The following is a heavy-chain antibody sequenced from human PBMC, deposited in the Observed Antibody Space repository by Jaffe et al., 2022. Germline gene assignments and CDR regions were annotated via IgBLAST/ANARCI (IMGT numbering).Heavy chain of an antibody. Sequence: QVQLQESGPGLVKPSQTLSLTCTVSGGSISSGSYYWSWIRQPAGKGLEWIGRIYTSGSTNYNPSLKSRVTISVDTSKNQFSLKLSSVTAADTAVYYCARLSPDCSGGSCYDSFGALDYYYYYYMDVWGKGTTVTVSS. CDR2: IYTSGST. CDR1: GGSISSGSYY. CDR3: ARLSPDCSGGSCYDSFGALDYYYYYYMDV. J-gene: IGHJ6*03. D-gene: IGHD2-15*01. V-gene: IGHV4-61*02.